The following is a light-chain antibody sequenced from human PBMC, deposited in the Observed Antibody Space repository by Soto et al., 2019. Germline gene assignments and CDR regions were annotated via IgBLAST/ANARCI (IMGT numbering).Light chain of an antibody. CDR2: FAS. Sequence: DIQMTQSPSSLSASVGDRVTITCRASQSIRSYLNWYQQKPGKAPKLLIDFASSLQSRVPSRFSGSGSGTDFTLTITSLQPADFATYYCQQTYPTPLTFGGGTKVEIK. J-gene: IGKJ4*01. CDR3: QQTYPTPLT. V-gene: IGKV1-39*01. CDR1: QSIRSY.